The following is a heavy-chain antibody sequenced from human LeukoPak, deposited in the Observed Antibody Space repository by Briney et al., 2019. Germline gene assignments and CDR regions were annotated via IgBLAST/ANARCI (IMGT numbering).Heavy chain of an antibody. J-gene: IGHJ4*02. D-gene: IGHD3-10*01. CDR1: GGSFSGYY. CDR2: INHSGST. Sequence: SETLSLTCAVYGGSFSGYYWSWIRQPPGKGLEWIGEINHSGSTNYNPSLTSRVTISVDTSKNQFSLKLSSVTAADTAVYYCARGQGVFGNWGQGTLVTVSS. V-gene: IGHV4-34*01. CDR3: ARGQGVFGN.